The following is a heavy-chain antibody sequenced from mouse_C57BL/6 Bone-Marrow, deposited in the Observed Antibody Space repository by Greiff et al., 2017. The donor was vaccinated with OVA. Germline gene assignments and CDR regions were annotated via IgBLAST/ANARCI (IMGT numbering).Heavy chain of an antibody. Sequence: VKLQQPGAELVKPGASVTLSCKASGYTFTSYWMPWVKQRPGRGLAWIGRIDPNSGGTKYNEKFTSKATLTVDKPSSTAYMQLSSLTSEDAAVYYYANDYDERYFDVWGTGTTVTVSA. J-gene: IGHJ1*03. V-gene: IGHV1-72*01. CDR1: GYTFTSYW. CDR2: IDPNSGGT. CDR3: ANDYDERYFDV. D-gene: IGHD2-4*01.